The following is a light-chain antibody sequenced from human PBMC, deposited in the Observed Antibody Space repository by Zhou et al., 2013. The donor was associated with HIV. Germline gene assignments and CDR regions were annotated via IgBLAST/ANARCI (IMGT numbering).Light chain of an antibody. CDR1: QSVSSGY. CDR3: QQRSNWLT. J-gene: IGKJ4*01. CDR2: DAS. V-gene: IGKV3D-20*02. Sequence: IVLTQSPGTLSLSLGERATFSCRASQSVSSGYLAWYQQKPGQAPRLLIYDASNRATGIPARFSGSGSGTDFTLTISSLEPEDSAVYYCQQRSNWLTIGGGTKVEIK.